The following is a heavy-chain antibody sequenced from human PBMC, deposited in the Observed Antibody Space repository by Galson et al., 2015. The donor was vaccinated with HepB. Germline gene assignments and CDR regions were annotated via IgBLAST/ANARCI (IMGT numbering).Heavy chain of an antibody. J-gene: IGHJ6*02. CDR3: ARANYYGSGSYDSYYYYGMDV. CDR2: IIPILGIA. V-gene: IGHV1-69*04. Sequence: SVKVSCKASGGTFSSYAISWVRQAPGQGLEWMGRIIPILGIANYAQKFQGRVTITADKSTSTAYMELSSLRSEDTAVYYCARANYYGSGSYDSYYYYGMDVWGQGTTVTVSS. D-gene: IGHD3-10*01. CDR1: GGTFSSYA.